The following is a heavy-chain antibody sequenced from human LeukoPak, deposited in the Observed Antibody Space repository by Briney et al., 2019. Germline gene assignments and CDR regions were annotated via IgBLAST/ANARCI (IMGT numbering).Heavy chain of an antibody. D-gene: IGHD3-22*01. Sequence: GGSLRLSCAASGFTFDDSGMSWVRQAPGKGLEWISAINWNGGSTGYADSVKGRFTISRDNAKNSLSLQMNSLRAEDTALYYCARALYGSSGYYDYWGQGILVTVSS. J-gene: IGHJ4*02. CDR3: ARALYGSSGYYDY. CDR1: GFTFDDSG. CDR2: INWNGGST. V-gene: IGHV3-20*04.